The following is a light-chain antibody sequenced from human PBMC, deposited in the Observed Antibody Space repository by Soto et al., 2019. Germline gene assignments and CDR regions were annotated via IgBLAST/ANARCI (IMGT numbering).Light chain of an antibody. CDR1: SSDVGAYNF. Sequence: QSVLTQPPSASGSPGQSVTISCTGTSSDVGAYNFVSWYQQHPGKAPKLLIHEVNRRPSGVPDRFSASKSGNTATLTVSGLQAEDEADYYCTPHGGANKFYVFGTGTKVTVL. J-gene: IGLJ1*01. CDR2: EVN. V-gene: IGLV2-8*01. CDR3: TPHGGANKFYV.